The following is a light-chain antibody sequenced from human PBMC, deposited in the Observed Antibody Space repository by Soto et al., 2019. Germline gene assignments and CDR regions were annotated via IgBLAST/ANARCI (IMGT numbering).Light chain of an antibody. CDR1: QNVLSN. V-gene: IGKV3-15*01. Sequence: EIVMTQSPATLSVSPGERATLSCRASQNVLSNLAWYQQKPGQAPRLLIYGASTRATGLPARFSGSGSGTDFTLTINGLQPEDFATYYCQQAASFPITFGQGTRLEI. J-gene: IGKJ5*01. CDR2: GAS. CDR3: QQAASFPIT.